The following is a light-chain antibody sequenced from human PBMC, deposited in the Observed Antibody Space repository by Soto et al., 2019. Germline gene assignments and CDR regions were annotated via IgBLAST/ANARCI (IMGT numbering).Light chain of an antibody. J-gene: IGKJ1*01. CDR3: LQDINYPWT. Sequence: AIQMTQSPSSLSASVGDRVTISCRASQGISNALGWYQHKPGKPPKVLIYGASTLQSGVPPRFSGSGSGTDFTLAISSLQPEDSATYYCLQDINYPWTFGQGTKVEIK. CDR1: QGISNA. V-gene: IGKV1-6*01. CDR2: GAS.